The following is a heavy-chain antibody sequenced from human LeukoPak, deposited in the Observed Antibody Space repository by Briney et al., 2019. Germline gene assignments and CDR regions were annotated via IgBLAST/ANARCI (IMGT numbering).Heavy chain of an antibody. CDR1: GYNFTSYW. J-gene: IGHJ4*02. V-gene: IGHV5-51*01. Sequence: GGSLQISCQGAGYNFTSYWNGWGRQRPGKGVEWRGIIYPGESDTRYSTSFQRQVTISADKSISTAYLQWSSLKASDTAMYYCARLSTMSGSYLDYWGQGTLVTVSS. CDR3: ARLSTMSGSYLDY. CDR2: IYPGESDT. D-gene: IGHD3-10*01.